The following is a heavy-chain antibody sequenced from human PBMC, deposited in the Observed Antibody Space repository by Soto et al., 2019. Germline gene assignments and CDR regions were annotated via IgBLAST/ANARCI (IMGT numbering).Heavy chain of an antibody. J-gene: IGHJ5*02. D-gene: IGHD2-2*01. CDR3: ARGIVPAAMLGTNWFAP. Sequence: QVQLVQSGAEVKKPGSSVKVSCKASGGTFSSYTISWVRQAPGQGLEWMGRIIPILGIANYAQKFQGRVTMSADKAPSTAYMDLSSLRAEDTAVYYCARGIVPAAMLGTNWFAPWGQGTLVTVSS. CDR2: IIPILGIA. V-gene: IGHV1-69*02. CDR1: GGTFSSYT.